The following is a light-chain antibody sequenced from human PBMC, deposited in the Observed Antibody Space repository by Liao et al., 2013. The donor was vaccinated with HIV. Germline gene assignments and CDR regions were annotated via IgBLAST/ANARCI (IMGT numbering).Light chain of an antibody. J-gene: IGLJ1*01. V-gene: IGLV3-1*01. Sequence: SYELTQAPSVSVSPGQTASITCSGDNLGDKYVCWYQQKPGQSPVLVIYQDSRRSSGIPERFSGSNSGNTATLTISGTQAMDEADYYCQAWHSSTLCVFGTGTTVTVL. CDR3: QAWHSSTLCV. CDR2: QDS. CDR1: NLGDKY.